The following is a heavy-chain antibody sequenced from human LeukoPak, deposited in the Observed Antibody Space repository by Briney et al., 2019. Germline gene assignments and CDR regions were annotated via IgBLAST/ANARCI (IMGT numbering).Heavy chain of an antibody. J-gene: IGHJ5*02. CDR2: IIPIFGTA. CDR3: ARFGRKGHNWFDP. Sequence: ASVKVSCKASGGTFISYAISWVRQAPGQGLEWMGGIIPIFGTANYAQKFQGRVTITADESTSTAYMELSSLRSEDTAVYYCARFGRKGHNWFDPWGQGTLVTVSS. CDR1: GGTFISYA. V-gene: IGHV1-69*13. D-gene: IGHD3-10*01.